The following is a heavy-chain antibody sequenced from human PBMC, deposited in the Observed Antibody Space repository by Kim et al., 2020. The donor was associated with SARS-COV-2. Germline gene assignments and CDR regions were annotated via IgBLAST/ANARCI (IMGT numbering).Heavy chain of an antibody. Sequence: TPSRKSRVTISVDTSKNQFSLKLSSVTAADTAVYYCARGARGGDWGFFDYWGQGTLVTVSS. J-gene: IGHJ4*02. V-gene: IGHV4-59*09. CDR3: ARGARGGDWGFFDY. D-gene: IGHD2-21*02.